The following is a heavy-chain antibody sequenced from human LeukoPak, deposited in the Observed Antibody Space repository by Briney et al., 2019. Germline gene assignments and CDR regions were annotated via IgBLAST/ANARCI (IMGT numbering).Heavy chain of an antibody. CDR2: INHSGST. Sequence: SETLSVTCAVYGGSFSGDYWSCIRQPPGKGLEWIGEINHSGSTNYNPSLKSRVTISVDTSKNQFSLKLSSVTAADTAVYYCARGHGYYYYAMDVWGKGTTVTVSS. CDR3: ARGHGYYYYAMDV. CDR1: GGSFSGDY. V-gene: IGHV4-34*01. J-gene: IGHJ6*04.